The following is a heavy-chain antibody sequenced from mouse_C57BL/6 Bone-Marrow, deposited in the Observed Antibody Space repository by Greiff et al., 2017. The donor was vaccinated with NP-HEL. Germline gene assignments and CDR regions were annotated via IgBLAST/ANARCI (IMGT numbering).Heavy chain of an antibody. V-gene: IGHV1-81*01. CDR3: ARYGKKGFDY. CDR1: GYTFTSYG. D-gene: IGHD2-1*01. J-gene: IGHJ2*01. Sequence: VQLVESGAELARPGASVKLSCKASGYTFTSYGISWVKQRTGQGLEWIGEIYPRSGNTYYNEKFKGKATLTADKSSSTAYMELRSLTSEDSAVYFCARYGKKGFDYWGQGTTLTVSS. CDR2: IYPRSGNT.